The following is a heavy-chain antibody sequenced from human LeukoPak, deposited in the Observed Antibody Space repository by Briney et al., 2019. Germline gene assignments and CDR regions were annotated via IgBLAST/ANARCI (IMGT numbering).Heavy chain of an antibody. CDR2: IYYSGST. V-gene: IGHV4-39*01. CDR1: GGSISSSSYY. J-gene: IGHJ5*02. CDR3: ARTYCSSTSCYDGWFDP. D-gene: IGHD2-2*01. Sequence: SETLSLTCTVSGGSISSSSYYWGWIRQPPGKGLVWIGSIYYSGSTYYNPSLKSRVTISVDTSKNQFSLKLSSVTAADTAVYYCARTYCSSTSCYDGWFDPWGQGTLVTVSS.